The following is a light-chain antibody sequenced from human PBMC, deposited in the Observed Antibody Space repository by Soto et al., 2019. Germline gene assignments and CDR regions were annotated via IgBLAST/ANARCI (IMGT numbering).Light chain of an antibody. CDR3: QQYYTTPPT. CDR1: QNVLSTSNNRNY. CDR2: WAS. Sequence: DIVMTQSPDSLAVSLGERATINCKSSQNVLSTSNNRNYLAWYQHKPGQPPQLLVSWASTRDSAVPDRLSGSGSGTDFTLTISSLQAEDAAVYYCQQYYTTPPTFGQGTKVEI. J-gene: IGKJ1*01. V-gene: IGKV4-1*01.